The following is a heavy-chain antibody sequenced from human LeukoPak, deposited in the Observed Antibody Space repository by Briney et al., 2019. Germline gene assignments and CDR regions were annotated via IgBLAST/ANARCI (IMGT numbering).Heavy chain of an antibody. J-gene: IGHJ6*03. V-gene: IGHV3-30*02. CDR3: AKLSNNYMDV. Sequence: PGGSLRLSCAASGFTFTNYAMHWVRQAPGKGLEWVAFIRYDGGYKYYADSVKGRFTISRDNSKNTLYLQMNSLRAEDTAVYYCAKLSNNYMDVWGKGTTVTVSS. CDR1: GFTFTNYA. CDR2: IRYDGGYK.